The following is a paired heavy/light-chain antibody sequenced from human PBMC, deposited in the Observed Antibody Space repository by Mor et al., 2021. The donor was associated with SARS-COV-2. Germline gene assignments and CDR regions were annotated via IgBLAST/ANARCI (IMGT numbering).Light chain of an antibody. CDR1: SSDVGGYNY. V-gene: IGLV2-14*01. CDR3: SSYTSSSIYV. CDR2: DVS. Sequence: QSALTQPASVSGSPGQSITISCTGTSSDVGGYNYVSWYQQHPGKAPKLMIYDVSKRPSGVSNRFSGSKSGNTASLTISGLQAEDEADYYCSSYTSSSIYVFGTGTKVTVL. J-gene: IGLJ1*01.
Heavy chain of an antibody. J-gene: IGHJ6*02. CDR3: AKAGIQLWFGESRFFAV. Sequence: QVQLVESGGGVVQPGRSLRLSCAASGFTFSSYGMHWVRQAPGKGLEWVAVISYDGSNKYYADSVKGRFTISRDNSKNTLYLQMNSLRAEDTAVYYCAKAGIQLWFGESRFFAVWGQGTTVTVSS. CDR1: GFTFSSYG. V-gene: IGHV3-30*18. D-gene: IGHD3-10*01. CDR2: ISYDGSNK.